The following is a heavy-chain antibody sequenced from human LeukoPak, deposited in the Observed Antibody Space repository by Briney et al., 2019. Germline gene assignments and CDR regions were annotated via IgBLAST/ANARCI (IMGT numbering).Heavy chain of an antibody. D-gene: IGHD3-3*02. J-gene: IGHJ4*02. CDR2: MNPNSGGT. Sequence: ASVKVSCKASGYTFTSYDINWVRQATGQGLEWMGWMNPNSGGTNYAQKFQGRVTMTTDTSTTTAYMELRSLRSDDTGVYYCARFTPRLSREKFDYWGQGTLVTVSS. CDR3: ARFTPRLSREKFDY. CDR1: GYTFTSYD. V-gene: IGHV1-8*02.